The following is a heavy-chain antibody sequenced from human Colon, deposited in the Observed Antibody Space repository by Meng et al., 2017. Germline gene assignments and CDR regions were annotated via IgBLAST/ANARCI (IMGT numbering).Heavy chain of an antibody. Sequence: SETLSLTCTVSGGSISSYYWSWIRQSPGKGLEWIGYIFYSGSTNYNPTLKSRVTMSMDTSKKQFSLKLISVTAADTAVYYCGRGDSLFVDWGQGTLVTVSS. V-gene: IGHV4-59*01. J-gene: IGHJ4*02. CDR1: GGSISSYY. CDR3: GRGDSLFVD. CDR2: IFYSGST. D-gene: IGHD2-21*01.